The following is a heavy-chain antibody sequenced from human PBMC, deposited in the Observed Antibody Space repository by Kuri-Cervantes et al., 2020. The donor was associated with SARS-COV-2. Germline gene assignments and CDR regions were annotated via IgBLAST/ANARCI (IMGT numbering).Heavy chain of an antibody. Sequence: GESLKISCAASGFTFSGHWIHWVRQAPGKGLVWVSRINPDGSYTNNADSVKGRFTLSRDNAKNMLFLQMNSLRAEDTAVYYCARGYYYYGSGSPAHEQGNDYWGQGTLVTVSS. J-gene: IGHJ4*02. CDR2: INPDGSYT. CDR1: GFTFSGHW. D-gene: IGHD3-10*01. V-gene: IGHV3-74*01. CDR3: ARGYYYYGSGSPAHEQGNDY.